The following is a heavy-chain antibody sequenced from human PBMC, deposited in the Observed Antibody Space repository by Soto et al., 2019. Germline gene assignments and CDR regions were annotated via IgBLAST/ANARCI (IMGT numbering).Heavy chain of an antibody. Sequence: GGSLRLSCVASGSSSDPFTMHWVRELPGKGLEWVAGLSWDRSTVAYADSVQGRFTISRDHAKNSVDLLMDRLRPYDTALYFCAVSSPDIVVLPSSIYFTSWGPGTQVTVSS. CDR3: AVSSPDIVVLPSSIYFTS. J-gene: IGHJ4*02. CDR1: GSSSDPFT. CDR2: LSWDRSTV. V-gene: IGHV3-9*02. D-gene: IGHD2-15*01.